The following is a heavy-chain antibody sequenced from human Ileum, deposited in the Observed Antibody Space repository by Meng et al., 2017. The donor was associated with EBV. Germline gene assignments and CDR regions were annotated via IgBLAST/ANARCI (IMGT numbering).Heavy chain of an antibody. Sequence: QGQLQDAGPGRVKPSDTLSLTCAVSGYSISTTNWWGWIRQPPGKGLEWIGHIYYSGTTYNNPSLKSRVTMSIDPSKNQFSLKLSSVTAVDTAVYYCARNSESGSYIDYWGLGTLVTVSS. J-gene: IGHJ4*02. CDR1: GYSISTTNW. D-gene: IGHD1-26*01. CDR3: ARNSESGSYIDY. V-gene: IGHV4-28*01. CDR2: IYYSGTT.